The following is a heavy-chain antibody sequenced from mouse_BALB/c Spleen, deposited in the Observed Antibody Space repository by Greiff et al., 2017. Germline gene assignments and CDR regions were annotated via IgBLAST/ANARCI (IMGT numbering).Heavy chain of an antibody. CDR3: ARDTRLYYFDY. J-gene: IGHJ2*01. CDR2: INSNGGST. V-gene: IGHV5-6-3*01. D-gene: IGHD1-2*01. CDR1: GFTFSSYG. Sequence: EVQVVESGGGLVQPGGSLKLSCAASGFTFSSYGLSWVRQTPDKRLELVATINSNGGSTYYPDSVKGRFTISRDNAKNTLYLQMSSLKSEDTAMYYCARDTRLYYFDYWGQGTTRTVSS.